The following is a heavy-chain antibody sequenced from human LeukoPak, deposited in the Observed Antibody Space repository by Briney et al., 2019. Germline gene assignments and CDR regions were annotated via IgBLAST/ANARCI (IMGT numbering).Heavy chain of an antibody. Sequence: GGSLRLSCAASGFTFSNYAMRWVRRAPGKGLAWVSGISGSGDSTYYADSVKGRFTISRDNSKNTLYLQMNSLRAEDTAVYYCAGRSGIAVAGAFDYWGQGTLVTVSS. CDR2: ISGSGDST. D-gene: IGHD6-19*01. V-gene: IGHV3-23*01. CDR3: AGRSGIAVAGAFDY. J-gene: IGHJ4*02. CDR1: GFTFSNYA.